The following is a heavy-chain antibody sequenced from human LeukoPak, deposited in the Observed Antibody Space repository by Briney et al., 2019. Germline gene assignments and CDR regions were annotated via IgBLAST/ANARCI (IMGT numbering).Heavy chain of an antibody. J-gene: IGHJ4*02. CDR2: ISPSGDIT. CDR1: GFTFSNHG. CDR3: AKPPRG. Sequence: GGSLRLSCAASGFTFSNHGMNWVRQAPGKGLEWVSGISPSGDITYYADSVKGRFTISRDNSKNTLYLEVISLTAEDTAVYYCAKPPRGWGQGTLVTVSS. V-gene: IGHV3-23*01.